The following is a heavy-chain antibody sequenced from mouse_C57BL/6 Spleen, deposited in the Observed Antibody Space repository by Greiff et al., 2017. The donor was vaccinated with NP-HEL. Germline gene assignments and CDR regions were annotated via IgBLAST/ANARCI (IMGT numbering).Heavy chain of an antibody. CDR1: GYAFSSSW. D-gene: IGHD1-1*01. CDR2: IYPGDGDT. Sequence: QVQLKESGPELVKPGASVKISCKASGYAFSSSWMNWVKQRPGKGLEWIGRIYPGDGDTNYNGKFKGKATLTADKSSSTAYMQLSSLTSEDSAVYFCARWMIGYGSSYAMDYWGQGTSVTVSS. J-gene: IGHJ4*01. V-gene: IGHV1-82*01. CDR3: ARWMIGYGSSYAMDY.